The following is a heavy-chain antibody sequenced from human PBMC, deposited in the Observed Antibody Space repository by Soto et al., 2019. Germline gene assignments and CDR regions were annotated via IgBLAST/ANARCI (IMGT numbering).Heavy chain of an antibody. CDR1: GYTFTNYY. CDR2: IHPDGGHT. Sequence: ASLKVSSKASGYTFTNYYVQWVRQAPGQGLEWMGVIHPDGGHTTYSQKFQDRVTMTRDTFTSTIYMELSSLRSEDTAVYYCARGDNDYWGQGTLVTVSS. CDR3: ARGDNDY. J-gene: IGHJ4*02. V-gene: IGHV1-46*01.